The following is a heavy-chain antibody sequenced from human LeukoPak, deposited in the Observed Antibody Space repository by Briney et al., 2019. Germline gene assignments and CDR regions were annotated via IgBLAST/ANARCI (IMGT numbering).Heavy chain of an antibody. CDR1: GGSIRTTNYY. V-gene: IGHV4-39*07. J-gene: IGHJ4*02. CDR3: ARVKFAYPEGPPDS. Sequence: SETLSLTCNVSGGSIRTTNYYWAWIRQPPGKGLEWIATLYYTGSAYYNPSLKSRVTISVDTSKNQFSLKLSSVTAADTAMYYCARVKFAYPEGPPDSWGQGTLVTVSS. CDR2: LYYTGSA.